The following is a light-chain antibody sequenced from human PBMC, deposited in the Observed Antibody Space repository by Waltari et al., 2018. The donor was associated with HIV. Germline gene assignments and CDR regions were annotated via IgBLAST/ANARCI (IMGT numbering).Light chain of an antibody. CDR2: DVS. J-gene: IGLJ1*01. Sequence: QSALTQPASVSGSPGQSITISCTGTSSDVGGYNYVSWYQQHPGQAPKLMISDVSKRPSGLSSRFAGSKAGNTAALTISGLQAEDEADYCCCAYAGSSTYVFGTGTKVTVL. CDR3: CAYAGSSTYV. V-gene: IGLV2-23*02. CDR1: SSDVGGYNY.